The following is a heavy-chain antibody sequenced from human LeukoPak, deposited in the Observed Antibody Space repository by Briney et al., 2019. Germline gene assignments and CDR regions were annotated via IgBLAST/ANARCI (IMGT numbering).Heavy chain of an antibody. CDR2: IYYDGST. V-gene: IGHV4-39*07. D-gene: IGHD4/OR15-4a*01. Sequence: SETLSLTCTVSGDSISSSSYYWGWIRQPPGKGLEWIGNIYYDGSTYYNPSLKSRVTISVDTSKNQFSLKLSSVTAADTAVYYCASHDYLPGGTNRAGYFQHWGQGTLVTVSS. CDR1: GDSISSSSYY. J-gene: IGHJ1*01. CDR3: ASHDYLPGGTNRAGYFQH.